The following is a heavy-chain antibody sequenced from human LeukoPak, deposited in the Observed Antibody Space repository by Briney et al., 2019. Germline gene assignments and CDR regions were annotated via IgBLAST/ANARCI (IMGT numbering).Heavy chain of an antibody. J-gene: IGHJ4*02. Sequence: SETLSLTRTVYGGSFNRYFYSWIRQPPGKGLEWIGEINHSGSTNYNPSLKSRVTISVDTSKNQFSLKLSSVTAADTAVYYCARQTMYSSIASPYYFDYWGQGTLVTVSS. CDR2: INHSGST. D-gene: IGHD6-6*01. CDR1: GGSFNRYF. CDR3: ARQTMYSSIASPYYFDY. V-gene: IGHV4-34*01.